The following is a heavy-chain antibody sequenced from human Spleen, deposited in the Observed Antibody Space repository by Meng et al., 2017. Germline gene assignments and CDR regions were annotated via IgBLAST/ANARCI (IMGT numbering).Heavy chain of an antibody. D-gene: IGHD5-18*01. CDR2: IYISGST. CDR1: GGSISSYY. CDR3: VRDLVRYGYGYGMDV. Sequence: SETLSLTCTVSGGSISSYYWSWIRQPAGKGLEWIGRIYISGSTNYNPSLKSRVTMSVDTSKNQFSLKLSSVTAADTAVYYCVRDLVRYGYGYGMDVWGQGTTVTVSS. J-gene: IGHJ6*02. V-gene: IGHV4-4*07.